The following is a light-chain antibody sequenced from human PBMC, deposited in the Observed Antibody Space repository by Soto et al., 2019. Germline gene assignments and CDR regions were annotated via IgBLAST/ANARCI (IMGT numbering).Light chain of an antibody. J-gene: IGLJ2*01. V-gene: IGLV2-14*03. Sequence: QSVLTQPASVSGSPGQSITISCTGTSSDVGGYSHVSWYQQHPGEAPKLMIYDVSSRPSGVSNRFSRSKAADTASLTISGLQAEDEADYYCSSFATTDTPMVFGGGTQLTVL. CDR1: SSDVGGYSH. CDR3: SSFATTDTPMV. CDR2: DVS.